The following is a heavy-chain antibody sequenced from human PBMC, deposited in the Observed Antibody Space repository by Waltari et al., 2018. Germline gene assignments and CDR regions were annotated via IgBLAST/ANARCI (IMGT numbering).Heavy chain of an antibody. Sequence: EVQLLGSGGGLIQPEWSLRICCAASGFTCSNYSMSLVHQAAGKGAWWVSALSASGGSTDDEDSVNGRFTISRENLKKTVYMQMDSSRDEDTAVYYCATPGDRVGEMHSCGYGALDHWGQGTLVTVSS. CDR3: ATPGDRVGEMHSCGYGALDH. CDR1: GFTCSNYS. CDR2: LSASGGST. V-gene: IGHV3-23*01. J-gene: IGHJ4*02. D-gene: IGHD5-18*01.